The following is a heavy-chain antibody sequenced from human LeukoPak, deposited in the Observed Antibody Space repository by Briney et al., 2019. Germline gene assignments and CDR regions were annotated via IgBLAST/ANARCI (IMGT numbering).Heavy chain of an antibody. J-gene: IGHJ4*02. Sequence: GSLRLSCAASGFTFSSYGMHWVRQAPGKGLEWVAVIWYDGSNKYYADSVKGRFTISRDNSKNTLYLQMNSLRAEDTAVYYCARTYYDSSGYFDYWGQGTLVTVSS. CDR2: IWYDGSNK. CDR3: ARTYYDSSGYFDY. D-gene: IGHD3-22*01. CDR1: GFTFSSYG. V-gene: IGHV3-33*01.